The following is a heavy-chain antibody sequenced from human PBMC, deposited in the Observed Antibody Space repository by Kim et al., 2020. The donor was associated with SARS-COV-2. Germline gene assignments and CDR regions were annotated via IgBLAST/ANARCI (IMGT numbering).Heavy chain of an antibody. Sequence: GGSLRLSCAASGFTVSSNYMSWVRQAPGKGLEWVSVIYSGGSTYYADSVKGRFTISRHNSKNTLYLQMNSLRAEDTAVYYCARALGSDTGGYYFDYWGQGTLVTVSS. J-gene: IGHJ4*02. CDR1: GFTVSSNY. D-gene: IGHD3-16*01. CDR2: IYSGGST. CDR3: ARALGSDTGGYYFDY. V-gene: IGHV3-53*04.